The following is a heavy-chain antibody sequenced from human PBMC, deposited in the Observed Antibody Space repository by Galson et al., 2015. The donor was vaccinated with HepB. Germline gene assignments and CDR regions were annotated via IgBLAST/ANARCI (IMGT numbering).Heavy chain of an antibody. V-gene: IGHV3-33*01. D-gene: IGHD6-13*01. CDR3: VRAGMAAVPDY. Sequence: SLRLSCATSGFRFSTFGIHWVRHAPGKGLEWVAVIAYDGSNQYYADSVKGRFTVSKDNSKNTLSLRVNSLRVEDTAVYYCVRAGMAAVPDYWGQGTRVIVSS. CDR2: IAYDGSNQ. J-gene: IGHJ4*02. CDR1: GFRFSTFG.